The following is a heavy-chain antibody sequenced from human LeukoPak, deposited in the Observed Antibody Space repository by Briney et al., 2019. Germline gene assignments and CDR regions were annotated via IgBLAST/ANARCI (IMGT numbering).Heavy chain of an antibody. CDR2: INPNSGGT. J-gene: IGHJ4*02. Sequence: ASVKVSCKASGYTFTGYYMHWVRQAPGQGLEWMGRINPNSGGTNYAQKFQGRVTMTRDTSISTAYMELSRLRSDDTAVYYCGRAYYYDSSGYYRNWGQGTLVTVSS. D-gene: IGHD3-22*01. V-gene: IGHV1-2*06. CDR1: GYTFTGYY. CDR3: GRAYYYDSSGYYRN.